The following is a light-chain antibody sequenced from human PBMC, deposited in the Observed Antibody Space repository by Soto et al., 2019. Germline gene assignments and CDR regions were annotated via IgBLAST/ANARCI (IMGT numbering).Light chain of an antibody. CDR3: QQYDRFPYT. Sequence: DTQMTQSPSTLSASVGDTVTITCRASQSLSYWLAWYQQKPGQAPKLLIHKASTLESGVPSRFSGSGSGTEFTRTISSLQPDDFATFYCQQYDRFPYTFGQGTKLEIK. CDR1: QSLSYW. CDR2: KAS. J-gene: IGKJ2*01. V-gene: IGKV1-5*03.